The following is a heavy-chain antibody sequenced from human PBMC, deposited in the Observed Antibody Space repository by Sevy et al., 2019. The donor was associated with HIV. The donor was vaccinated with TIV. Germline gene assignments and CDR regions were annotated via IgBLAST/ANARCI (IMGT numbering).Heavy chain of an antibody. D-gene: IGHD5-18*01. J-gene: IGHJ4*02. CDR1: EFTFSDYY. Sequence: GGSLRLSCAASEFTFSDYYISWIRQAPGKGLEWVTYISSRGSTIYYADSVKGRFTISRDNAKNSLYLQMNSLRAEDTAVYYCARVRYTYASYYFDYWGQGTLVTVSS. V-gene: IGHV3-11*01. CDR2: ISSRGSTI. CDR3: ARVRYTYASYYFDY.